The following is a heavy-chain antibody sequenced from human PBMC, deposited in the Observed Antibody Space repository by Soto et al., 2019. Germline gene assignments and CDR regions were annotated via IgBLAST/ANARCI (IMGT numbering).Heavy chain of an antibody. CDR3: ARGRYGDY. V-gene: IGHV1-18*01. D-gene: IGHD1-1*01. CDR2: ISAHNGNT. CDR1: GYAFTTYG. Sequence: QVHLVQSGAEVKKPGASVKVSCQASGYAFTTYGITWVRQAPGQGLEGMGWISAHNGNTYYAQKLQGRVTVTRDTSTSTAYMELRSLRSDDAAVYYCARGRYGDYWGQGAVVTVSS. J-gene: IGHJ4*02.